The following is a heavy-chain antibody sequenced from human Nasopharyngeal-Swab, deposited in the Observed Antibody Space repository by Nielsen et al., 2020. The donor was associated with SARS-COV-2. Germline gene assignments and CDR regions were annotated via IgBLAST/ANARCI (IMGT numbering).Heavy chain of an antibody. CDR3: AREEDYDSSGYASDAFDI. J-gene: IGHJ3*02. V-gene: IGHV7-4-1*02. CDR2: INTNTGNP. Sequence: WVRQAPGRGLEGMGWINTNTGNPTYAQGFTGRFVFSLDTSVSTAYLQISSLKAEDTAVYYCAREEDYDSSGYASDAFDIWGQGTMVTVSS. D-gene: IGHD3-22*01.